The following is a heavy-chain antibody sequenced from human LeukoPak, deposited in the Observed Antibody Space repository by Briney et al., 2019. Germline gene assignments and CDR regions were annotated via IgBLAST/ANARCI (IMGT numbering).Heavy chain of an antibody. Sequence: GGSLRLSCAASGFTFSSYSMNWVRQAPGKGLEWVSVISSSSASIYYTDSVKGRFTISRDNAKNSLYLQMSSLRAEDTAVYYCARSYGSGSYYYNYWGQGTLVTVSS. D-gene: IGHD3-10*01. J-gene: IGHJ4*02. V-gene: IGHV3-21*04. CDR3: ARSYGSGSYYYNY. CDR1: GFTFSSYS. CDR2: ISSSSASI.